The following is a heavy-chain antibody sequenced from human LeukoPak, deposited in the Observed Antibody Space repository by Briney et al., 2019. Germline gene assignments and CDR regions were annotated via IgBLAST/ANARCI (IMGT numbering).Heavy chain of an antibody. Sequence: ASVKVSCKASGYTFTSYAMNWVRQAPGQGLEWMGWINTNTGNPTYAQGFTGRFVFSLDTSVSTAYLQISSLKAEDTAVYYCAREGRYGLDWAYYYYGMDVWGQGTTVTVSS. CDR2: INTNTGNP. V-gene: IGHV7-4-1*02. J-gene: IGHJ6*02. CDR1: GYTFTSYA. D-gene: IGHD3-9*01. CDR3: AREGRYGLDWAYYYYGMDV.